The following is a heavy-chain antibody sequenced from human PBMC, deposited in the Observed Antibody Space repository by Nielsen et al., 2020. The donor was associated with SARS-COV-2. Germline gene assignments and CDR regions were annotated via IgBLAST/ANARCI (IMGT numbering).Heavy chain of an antibody. Sequence: SETLSLTCTVSGGSISNSSYYWGWIRQPPGKGLEWIGSIYYSGSTYYNPSLKSRVTISVDTSKNQFSLKLSSVTAADTAVYYCARSANYDYVWGSYRSGWGQGTLVTVSS. J-gene: IGHJ4*02. CDR3: ARSANYDYVWGSYRSG. CDR2: IYYSGST. V-gene: IGHV4-39*01. D-gene: IGHD3-16*02. CDR1: GGSISNSSYY.